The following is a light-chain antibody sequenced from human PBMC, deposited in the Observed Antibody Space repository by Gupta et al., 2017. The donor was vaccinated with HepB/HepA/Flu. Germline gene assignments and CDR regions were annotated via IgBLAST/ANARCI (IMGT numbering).Light chain of an antibody. J-gene: IGLJ1*01. Sequence: QSVLTQSPSASGTPGQRVTISCSGSNFNIESNPVNWYKQLPGTAPKLLIYSNNQRPSGVPDRFSGSKSGTSASLAISGLQSEDEADYYCAAWDDSLDGYVFGTGTKVTVL. CDR1: NFNIESNP. V-gene: IGLV1-44*01. CDR3: AAWDDSLDGYV. CDR2: SNN.